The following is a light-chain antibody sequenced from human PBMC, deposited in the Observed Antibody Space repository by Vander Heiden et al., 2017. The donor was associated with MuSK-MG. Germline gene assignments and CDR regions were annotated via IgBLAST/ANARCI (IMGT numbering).Light chain of an antibody. CDR3: QKYSIAPRT. V-gene: IGKV1-27*01. CDR2: AAS. J-gene: IGKJ5*01. CDR1: QGISNY. Sequence: DIQMTQSPSSLSASVGDRVTITCRASQGISNYLAWYQQKPGKVPKLRIYAASTLQSGVPSRFSGRGSGTDCTPTISSLKPEDVATEYCQKYSIAPRTFGQGTRLEMK.